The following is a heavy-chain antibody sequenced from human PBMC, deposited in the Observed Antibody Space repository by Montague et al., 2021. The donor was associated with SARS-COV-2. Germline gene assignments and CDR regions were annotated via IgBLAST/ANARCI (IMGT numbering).Heavy chain of an antibody. J-gene: IGHJ4*02. D-gene: IGHD3-10*01. CDR3: ARIPNSYEIVRPLAQ. V-gene: IGHV3-48*03. Sequence: SLRPSCAVSGFTFSSYEMNWVRQAPGKGLEWVSYISSSGSIIYYADSVRGRFTISRDNAKNSLYLQMNSLRAEDTAVYYCARIPNSYEIVRPLAQWGQGTLVTVSS. CDR1: GFTFSSYE. CDR2: ISSSGSII.